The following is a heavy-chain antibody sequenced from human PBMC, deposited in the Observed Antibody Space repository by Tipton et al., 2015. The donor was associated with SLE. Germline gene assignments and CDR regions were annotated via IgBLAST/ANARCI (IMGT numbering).Heavy chain of an antibody. J-gene: IGHJ3*02. CDR1: GFTFKNYG. CDR2: INSDGSST. D-gene: IGHD2-21*01. CDR3: AREAYCGGDCYSAFDI. Sequence: SLRLSCAASGFTFKNYGMHWVRQAPGKGLVWVSRINSDGSSTSYADSVKGRFTISRDNAKNTLYLQMNSLRAEDTAVYYCAREAYCGGDCYSAFDIWGQGTMVTVSS. V-gene: IGHV3-74*01.